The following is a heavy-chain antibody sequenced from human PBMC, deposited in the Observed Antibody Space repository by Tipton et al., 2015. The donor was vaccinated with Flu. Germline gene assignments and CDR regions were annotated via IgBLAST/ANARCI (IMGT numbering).Heavy chain of an antibody. J-gene: IGHJ4*02. D-gene: IGHD6-13*01. CDR2: ISSSSSYI. Sequence: SLRLSCAASGFTFSSYSMNWVRQAPGKGLEWVSSISSSSSYIYYADSVKGRFTISRDNAKNSLYLQMNSLRAKDTAVYYCARDQGTYSSSWTGDYWGQGTLVTVSS. V-gene: IGHV3-21*01. CDR1: GFTFSSYS. CDR3: ARDQGTYSSSWTGDY.